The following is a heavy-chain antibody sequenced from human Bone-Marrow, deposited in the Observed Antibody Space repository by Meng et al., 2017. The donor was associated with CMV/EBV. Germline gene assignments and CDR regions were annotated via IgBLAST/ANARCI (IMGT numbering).Heavy chain of an antibody. V-gene: IGHV4-30-2*01. Sequence: GYSWSWIRQPRGKGLEWIGHIYLSGGTFYIPSLKSRVTMSLDRSKNQFSLKVASVTAADTAVYYCAREMVYDSSGYYPIGGSNWFDPWGQGTLVTVSS. D-gene: IGHD3-22*01. CDR2: IYLSGGT. J-gene: IGHJ5*02. CDR1: GYS. CDR3: AREMVYDSSGYYPIGGSNWFDP.